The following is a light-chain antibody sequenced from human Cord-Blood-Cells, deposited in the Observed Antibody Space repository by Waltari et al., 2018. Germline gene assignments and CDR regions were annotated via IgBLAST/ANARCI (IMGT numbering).Light chain of an antibody. CDR2: EGS. V-gene: IGLV2-23*01. J-gene: IGLJ3*02. CDR3: CSYAGSSTWV. Sequence: QSALTQPASVSGSPGQSITISCTGTSSDVGSYNLVSWYQQHPGKAPKLMSYEGSKRPSGVSNRFSGSKAGTPASLTISGLQAEDEADYYCCSYAGSSTWVFGGGTKLTVL. CDR1: SSDVGSYNL.